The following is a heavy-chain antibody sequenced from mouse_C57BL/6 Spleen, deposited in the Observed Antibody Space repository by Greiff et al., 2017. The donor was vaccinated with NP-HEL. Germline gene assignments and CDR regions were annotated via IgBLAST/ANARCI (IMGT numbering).Heavy chain of an antibody. D-gene: IGHD1-1*01. J-gene: IGHJ2*01. Sequence: QVQLQQPGAELVKPGASVKLSCKASGYTFTSYWMQWVKQRPGQGLEWIGEIDPSDSYTNYNQKFKGKATLTVDTSSSTAYMQLSSLTSEDSAVYYCASRFITTVVAKGRVVDYWGQGTTLTVSS. CDR1: GYTFTSYW. CDR3: ASRFITTVVAKGRVVDY. V-gene: IGHV1-50*01. CDR2: IDPSDSYT.